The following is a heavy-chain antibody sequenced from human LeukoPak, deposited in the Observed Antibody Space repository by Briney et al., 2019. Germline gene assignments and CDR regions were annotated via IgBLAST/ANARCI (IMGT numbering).Heavy chain of an antibody. J-gene: IGHJ4*02. CDR2: IWYDGSNK. Sequence: GRSLRLSCAASGFTFSSYGMHWVRQAPGKGLEWVAVIWYDGSNKYYADSVKGRFTISRDNSKNTLYLQMNSQRAEDTAVYYCARDLTGRNYFDYWGQGTLVTVSS. CDR1: GFTFSSYG. V-gene: IGHV3-33*01. CDR3: ARDLTGRNYFDY. D-gene: IGHD3-9*01.